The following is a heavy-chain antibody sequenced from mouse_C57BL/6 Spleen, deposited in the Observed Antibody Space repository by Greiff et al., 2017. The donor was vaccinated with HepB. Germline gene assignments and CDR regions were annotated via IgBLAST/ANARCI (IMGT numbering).Heavy chain of an antibody. D-gene: IGHD2-4*01. Sequence: QVQLQQSGPELVKPGASVKISCKASGYAFSSSWMNWVKQRPGKGLEWIGRIYPGDGDTNYNGKFKGKATLTADKSSSTAYMQRSSLTSEDSAVYFCAREDYDYDVNYAMDYWGQGTSVTVSS. CDR2: IYPGDGDT. CDR1: GYAFSSSW. J-gene: IGHJ4*01. V-gene: IGHV1-82*01. CDR3: AREDYDYDVNYAMDY.